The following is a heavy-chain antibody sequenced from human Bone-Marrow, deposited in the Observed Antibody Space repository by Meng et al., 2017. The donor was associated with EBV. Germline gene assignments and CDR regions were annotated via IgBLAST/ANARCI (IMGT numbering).Heavy chain of an antibody. CDR3: AAGFRELVRSRDY. CDR1: GGSIRSSNW. D-gene: IGHD3-10*01. CDR2: IFYGGST. Sequence: QVPLQESGPRLVKPSGTRSLTCVVSGGSIRSSNWWSWVRQPPGKGLEWIGEIFYGGSTNYNPSLESRVTISVDKSKNQFSLKLSSVTAADTAVYYCAAGFRELVRSRDYWGQGTLVTVSS. J-gene: IGHJ4*02. V-gene: IGHV4-4*02.